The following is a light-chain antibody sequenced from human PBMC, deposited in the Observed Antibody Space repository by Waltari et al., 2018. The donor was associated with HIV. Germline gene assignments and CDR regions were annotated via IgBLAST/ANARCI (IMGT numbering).Light chain of an antibody. CDR2: DES. Sequence: SSVLTQPPSVSVAPGETATITCGGNNIGGKSVHWYQQKPGQAPVLVIYDESDRPSGIPERFSGSNSGNTATLTISRVEAGDEAEYYCQVWDNSSDHLVFGGGTKVTVL. CDR1: NIGGKS. CDR3: QVWDNSSDHLV. V-gene: IGLV3-21*04. J-gene: IGLJ3*02.